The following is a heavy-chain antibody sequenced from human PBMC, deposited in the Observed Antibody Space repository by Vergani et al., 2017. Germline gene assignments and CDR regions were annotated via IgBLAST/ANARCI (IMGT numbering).Heavy chain of an antibody. CDR2: ISSSSSTI. V-gene: IGHV3-48*04. D-gene: IGHD7-27*01. Sequence: EVQLVESGGGLVQPGGSLRLSCAASGFTFSSYSMNWVRQAPGKGLEWVSYISSSSSTIYYADSVKGRFTISRDNAKNSLYLQMNSLRAEDTAVYYCARDEKPGDDYYYYGMDVWGQGTTVTVSS. CDR1: GFTFSSYS. CDR3: ARDEKPGDDYYYYGMDV. J-gene: IGHJ6*02.